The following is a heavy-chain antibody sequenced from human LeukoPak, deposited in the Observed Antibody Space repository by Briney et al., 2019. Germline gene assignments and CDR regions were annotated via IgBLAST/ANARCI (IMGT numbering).Heavy chain of an antibody. V-gene: IGHV3-21*01. CDR2: ISSSSSYI. J-gene: IGHJ4*02. CDR3: ARDDVPAAINYFDY. D-gene: IGHD2-2*01. Sequence: PGGSLRLSCAASGFTFSSYSMNWVRQAPGKGLEWVSSISSSSSYIYYADSVKGRFTISRDNAKNSLYLQMNSLRAEDTAVYYCARDDVPAAINYFDYWGQGTLVTVSS. CDR1: GFTFSSYS.